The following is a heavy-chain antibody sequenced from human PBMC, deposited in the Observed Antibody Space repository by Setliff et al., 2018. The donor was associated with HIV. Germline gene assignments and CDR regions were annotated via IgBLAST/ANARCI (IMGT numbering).Heavy chain of an antibody. D-gene: IGHD3-9*01. J-gene: IGHJ6*03. Sequence: PSVKVSCKASGYTFTSYGISWVRQAPGQGLEWMGWISAYSGNTNYAQKFQGRVTMTTDTSTSTAYMELRSLRSDDTAVYYCARDHYDILTGYYRDYYYMDVWGKGTTVTVSS. CDR2: ISAYSGNT. CDR1: GYTFTSYG. V-gene: IGHV1-18*01. CDR3: ARDHYDILTGYYRDYYYMDV.